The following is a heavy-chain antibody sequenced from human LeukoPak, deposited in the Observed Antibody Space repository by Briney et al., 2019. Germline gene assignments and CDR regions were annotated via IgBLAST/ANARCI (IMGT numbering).Heavy chain of an antibody. V-gene: IGHV3-74*01. J-gene: IGHJ4*02. Sequence: GGSLRLSCAASGFSFMNAWMIWVRQAPGKGLVWVSRINSDGSSTSYADSVKGRFTISRDNAKNTLYLQMNSLRAEDTAVYYCARSGTLTGAYYFDYWGQGTLVTVSS. CDR2: INSDGSST. D-gene: IGHD7-27*01. CDR3: ARSGTLTGAYYFDY. CDR1: GFSFMNAW.